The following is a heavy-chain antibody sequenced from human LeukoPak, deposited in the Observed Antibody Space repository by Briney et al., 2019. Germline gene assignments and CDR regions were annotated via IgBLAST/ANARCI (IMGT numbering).Heavy chain of an antibody. J-gene: IGHJ4*02. CDR1: GFTFSNYW. D-gene: IGHD4-23*01. CDR2: INQDGSET. Sequence: GGSLGLSCAASGFTFSNYWMSWVRQAPGKGLEWVANINQDGSETHYVDSVKGRFTISRDNAKTSLHLQVSSLRVEDTAVYYCARISYYGSTPQFDYWGQGSLVTVSS. CDR3: ARISYYGSTPQFDY. V-gene: IGHV3-7*01.